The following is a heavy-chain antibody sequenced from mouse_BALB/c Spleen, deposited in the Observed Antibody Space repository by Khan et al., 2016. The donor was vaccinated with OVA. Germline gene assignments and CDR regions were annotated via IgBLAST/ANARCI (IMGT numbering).Heavy chain of an antibody. CDR2: INPSTGYT. CDR3: ERRGLRWDFDY. CDR1: GYTFINYW. J-gene: IGHJ2*01. Sequence: QVHVKQSGAELAKPGASVKMSCKASGYTFINYWILWIKQRPGQGLEWIGYINPSTGYTEYNQNFKDKATLTADISSSTAYMQLSSLTSEDSAVYYCERRGLRWDFDYWGQGTTLTVSS. D-gene: IGHD1-1*01. V-gene: IGHV1-7*01.